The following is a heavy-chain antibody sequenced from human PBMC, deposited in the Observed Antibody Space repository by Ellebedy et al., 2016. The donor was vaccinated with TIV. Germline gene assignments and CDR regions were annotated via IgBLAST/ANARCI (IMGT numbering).Heavy chain of an antibody. J-gene: IGHJ4*02. CDR2: IKQDGSEK. CDR1: GFTFSSYW. V-gene: IGHV3-7*03. Sequence: GESLKISCAASGFTFSSYWMSWVRQAPGKGLEWVANIKQDGSEKYYVDSVKGRFTISRDNAKNSLYLQMNSLRAEDTAVYYCARDRGSCGGGTDYWGQGTLVTVSS. D-gene: IGHD1-26*01. CDR3: ARDRGSCGGGTDY.